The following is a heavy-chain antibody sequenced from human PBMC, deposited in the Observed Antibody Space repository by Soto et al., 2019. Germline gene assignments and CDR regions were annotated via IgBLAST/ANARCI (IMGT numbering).Heavy chain of an antibody. J-gene: IGHJ4*02. CDR2: ISESGGST. V-gene: IGHV3-23*01. CDR3: AKRSPYSSGWYSPIFDY. Sequence: GGSLRLSCAASGFSFSDYAMIWVRQAPGKGLEWVSVISESGGSTHYADSVRGRFTVSRDNSKNSLSLRMNSLRDEDTAVYFCAKRSPYSSGWYSPIFDYWGQGALV. D-gene: IGHD6-13*01. CDR1: GFSFSDYA.